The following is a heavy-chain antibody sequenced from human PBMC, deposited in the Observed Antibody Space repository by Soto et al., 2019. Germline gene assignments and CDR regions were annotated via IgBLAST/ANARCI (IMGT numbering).Heavy chain of an antibody. CDR2: IYYSGST. J-gene: IGHJ6*03. V-gene: IGHV4-59*01. D-gene: IGHD3-16*02. Sequence: SETLSLTCTVSGGSISSYYWSWIRQPPGKGLEWIGYIYYSGSTNYNPSLKSRVTISVDTSKNQFSLKLSSVTAADTAVYYCARRAGLHLGELSRHYYYMDVWGKGTTVTVSS. CDR1: GGSISSYY. CDR3: ARRAGLHLGELSRHYYYMDV.